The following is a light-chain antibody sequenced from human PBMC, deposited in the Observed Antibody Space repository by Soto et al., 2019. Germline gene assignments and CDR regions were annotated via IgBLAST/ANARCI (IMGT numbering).Light chain of an antibody. CDR1: QNINSY. V-gene: IGKV1-39*01. J-gene: IGKJ1*01. CDR3: QQTYSTPWT. CDR2: DAS. Sequence: DIQMTQSPSSLFASVGDSVTITCRASQNINSYLNWYQQRPGKAPKLLIHDASILQSGVPSRFSGSGSETEFALTINSLQPEDIATIYCQQTYSTPWTFGQGTKVEIK.